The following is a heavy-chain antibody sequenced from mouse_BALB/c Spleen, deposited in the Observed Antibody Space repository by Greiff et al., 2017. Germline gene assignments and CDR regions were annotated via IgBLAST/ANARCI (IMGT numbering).Heavy chain of an antibody. CDR1: GYTFTDYV. Sequence: QVQLQQSGPELVKPGASVKMSCKASGYTFTDYVISWVKQRTGQGLEWIGEIYPGSGSTYYNEKFKGKATLTADKSSNTAYMQLSSLTSEDSAVYFCARGGIYYDYDDDYYAMDYWGQGTSVTVSS. J-gene: IGHJ4*01. CDR3: ARGGIYYDYDDDYYAMDY. CDR2: IYPGSGST. V-gene: IGHV1-81*01. D-gene: IGHD2-4*01.